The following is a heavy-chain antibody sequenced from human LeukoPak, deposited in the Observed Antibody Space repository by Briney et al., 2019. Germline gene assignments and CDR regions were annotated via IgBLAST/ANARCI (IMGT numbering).Heavy chain of an antibody. J-gene: IGHJ4*02. D-gene: IGHD3-3*01. V-gene: IGHV4-30-2*01. Sequence: SETLSLTCAVSGGSISSGGYSWSWIRQPPGKGLEWIGYIYHSGSTYYNPSLKSRVTISVDRSKNQFSLKLSSVTAADTAVYYCARVGGDIAYYDFWSGYPPGFYFDYWGQGALVTVSS. CDR1: GGSISSGGYS. CDR2: IYHSGST. CDR3: ARVGGDIAYYDFWSGYPPGFYFDY.